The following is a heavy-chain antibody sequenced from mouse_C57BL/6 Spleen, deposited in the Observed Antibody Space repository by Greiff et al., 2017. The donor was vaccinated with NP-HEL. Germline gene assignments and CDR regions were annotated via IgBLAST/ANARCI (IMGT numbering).Heavy chain of an antibody. D-gene: IGHD1-1*01. V-gene: IGHV1-55*01. CDR3: ARSYYGSLSWYFDV. CDR2: IYPGSGST. J-gene: IGHJ1*03. CDR1: GYTFTSYW. Sequence: VQLQQPGAELVKPGASVKMSCKASGYTFTSYWITWVKQRPGQGLEWIGDIYPGSGSTNYNEKFKSKATLTVDTSSSTAYMQLSSLTSEDSAVYYCARSYYGSLSWYFDVWGTGTTVTVSS.